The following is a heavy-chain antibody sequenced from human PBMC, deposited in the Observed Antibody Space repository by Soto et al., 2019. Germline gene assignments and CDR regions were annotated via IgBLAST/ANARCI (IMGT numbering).Heavy chain of an antibody. CDR1: GYTFTHYY. D-gene: IGHD6-13*01. V-gene: IGHV1-46*01. J-gene: IGHJ4*02. CDR2: MNPASGST. CDR3: ARDLAAGDH. Sequence: QVQLVQSGAEVKKPGASVKLSCRTSGYTFTHYYIHWVRQAPGQGLEWLAIMNPASGSTNYTQDFQGKLTMTMDTSTTIVNMELSGLRAEDTAIFYCARDLAAGDHWGQGTLVTVSS.